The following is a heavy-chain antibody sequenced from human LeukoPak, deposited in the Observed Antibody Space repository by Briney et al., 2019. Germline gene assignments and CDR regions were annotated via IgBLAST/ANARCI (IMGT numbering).Heavy chain of an antibody. CDR2: ISYDGSNK. CDR3: AKDFPLQYSSGLDY. D-gene: IGHD6-19*01. V-gene: IGHV3-30*18. Sequence: PAGSLRLSCAASGFTFSSYGMHWVRQAPGKGLEWVAVISYDGSNKYYADSVKGRFTISRDNSKNTLYLQMNSLRAEDTAVYYCAKDFPLQYSSGLDYWGQGTLVTVSS. CDR1: GFTFSSYG. J-gene: IGHJ4*02.